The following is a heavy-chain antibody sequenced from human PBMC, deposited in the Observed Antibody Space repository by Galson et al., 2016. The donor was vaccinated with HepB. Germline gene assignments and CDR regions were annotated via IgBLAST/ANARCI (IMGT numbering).Heavy chain of an antibody. CDR3: ARLGGGYCANAVCRV. CDR1: GYNFTNYW. Sequence: QSGAEVKKPGESLRISCQGSGYNFTNYWITWVRQTPGKGLEWMGRINPSDSYINYNPSFQGHVTISTDKSTNTAYLQWSSLQDSDTATYYCARLGGGYCANAVCRVWGQGTLGTVSS. J-gene: IGHJ4*02. V-gene: IGHV5-10-1*01. D-gene: IGHD2-8*01. CDR2: INPSDSYI.